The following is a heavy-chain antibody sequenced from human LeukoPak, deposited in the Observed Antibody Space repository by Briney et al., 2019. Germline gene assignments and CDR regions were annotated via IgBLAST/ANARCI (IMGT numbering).Heavy chain of an antibody. CDR3: STTYYYDSSEGY. D-gene: IGHD3-22*01. J-gene: IGHJ4*02. CDR2: IKSKTDGGTT. V-gene: IGHV3-15*07. CDR1: GFTFSRYW. Sequence: GGSLRLSCAASGFTFSRYWMNWVRQAPGKGLEWVGRIKSKTDGGTTDYAAPVKGRFTISRDDSKNTLYLQMNSLKTEDTAVYYCSTTYYYDSSEGYWGQGTLVTVSS.